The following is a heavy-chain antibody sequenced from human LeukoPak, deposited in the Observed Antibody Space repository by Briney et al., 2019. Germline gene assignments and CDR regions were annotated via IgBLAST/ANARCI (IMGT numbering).Heavy chain of an antibody. Sequence: GGSLRLSCAASEFTFSSYSMSWVRQAPGKGLEWVSSITGGGGSTYFADSVKDRFTISRDNSRNTLYLQLNSLRAEDTAVYYCAKSPYYDASGYNREYYFDCWGQGTLVTVSS. J-gene: IGHJ4*02. V-gene: IGHV3-23*01. CDR2: ITGGGGST. D-gene: IGHD3-22*01. CDR3: AKSPYYDASGYNREYYFDC. CDR1: EFTFSSYS.